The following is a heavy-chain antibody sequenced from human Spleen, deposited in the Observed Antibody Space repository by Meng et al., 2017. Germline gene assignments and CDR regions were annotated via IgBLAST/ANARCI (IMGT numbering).Heavy chain of an antibody. Sequence: GESLKISCAASGFTFSSYAMSWVRQAPGKGLEWVSAISGSGGSTYYADSVKGRFTISRDNSKNTLYLQMSSLGAEDTAVYYCAKDGLGIAVAGTFNYWGQGTLVTVSS. CDR3: AKDGLGIAVAGTFNY. D-gene: IGHD6-19*01. V-gene: IGHV3-23*01. J-gene: IGHJ4*02. CDR2: ISGSGGST. CDR1: GFTFSSYA.